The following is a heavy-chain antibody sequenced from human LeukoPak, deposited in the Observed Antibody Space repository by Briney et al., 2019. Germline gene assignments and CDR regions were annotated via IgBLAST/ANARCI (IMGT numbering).Heavy chain of an antibody. D-gene: IGHD3-22*01. J-gene: IGHJ4*02. CDR1: GYSSTSYW. CDR3: ARYYYDSSGYYVDY. CDR2: IDPSDSYT. V-gene: IGHV5-10-1*01. Sequence: GESLKISCKGSGYSSTSYWISWVRQMPGKGLEWMGRIDPSDSYTNYSPSFQGHVTISADKSISTAYLQWSSLKALDTAMYYCARYYYDSSGYYVDYWGQGTLVTVSS.